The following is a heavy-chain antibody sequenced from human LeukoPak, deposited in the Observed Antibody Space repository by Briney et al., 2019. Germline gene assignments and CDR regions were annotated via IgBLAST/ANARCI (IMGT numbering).Heavy chain of an antibody. V-gene: IGHV3-48*01. CDR3: VKDSIGRELAYFDY. CDR1: GFSFSDYN. J-gene: IGHJ4*02. CDR2: ISSSSSTI. D-gene: IGHD1-7*01. Sequence: PGGSLRLSCAASGFSFSDYNINWVRQAPGKGLEWVSYISSSSSTIYYADSVKGRFTISRDNAKNSLYLQMNSLRAEDTAVYYCVKDSIGRELAYFDYWGQGTLVTVSS.